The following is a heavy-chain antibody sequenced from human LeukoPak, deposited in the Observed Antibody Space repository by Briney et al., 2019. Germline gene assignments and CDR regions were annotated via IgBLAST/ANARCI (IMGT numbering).Heavy chain of an antibody. D-gene: IGHD5-12*01. Sequence: GGSLRLSCAASGFTFSSYSMNWVRQAPGKGLEWVSYISSSSSTIYYADSVKGRFTISRDNAKNSLYLQMNSLRAEDTAVYYCARDRGVASDYWGQGTLVTVSS. CDR1: GFTFSSYS. J-gene: IGHJ4*02. CDR2: ISSSSSTI. V-gene: IGHV3-48*01. CDR3: ARDRGVASDY.